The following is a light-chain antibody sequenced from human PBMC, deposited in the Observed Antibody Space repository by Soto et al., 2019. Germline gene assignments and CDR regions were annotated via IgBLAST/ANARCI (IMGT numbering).Light chain of an antibody. V-gene: IGKV1-39*01. CDR2: AAS. Sequence: DIPMTQSPSSLPASVGDRVTITCRASQSINNYLSWYQQRPGKAPKLLIHAASNLQSGVPSRFSGSGSETDFSLTINSLQPEDFATYYCQQSYSAPRTFGQGTKLEIK. J-gene: IGKJ2*01. CDR3: QQSYSAPRT. CDR1: QSINNY.